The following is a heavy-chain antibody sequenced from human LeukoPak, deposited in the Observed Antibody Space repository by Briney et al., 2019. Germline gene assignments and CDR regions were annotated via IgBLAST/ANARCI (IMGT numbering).Heavy chain of an antibody. V-gene: IGHV3-11*03. J-gene: IGHJ4*02. CDR2: ISGSSTNT. CDR1: GFTFSDFY. D-gene: IGHD2-15*01. CDR3: TRHPAEGDY. Sequence: PGGSLRLSSAASGFTFSDFYMSWRCQTPGRGLESVSYISGSSTNTNYADSVKGRFTISRDNTKNSLYLQMNSLRAEDTAIYYCTRHPAEGDYWGQGALVTVSS.